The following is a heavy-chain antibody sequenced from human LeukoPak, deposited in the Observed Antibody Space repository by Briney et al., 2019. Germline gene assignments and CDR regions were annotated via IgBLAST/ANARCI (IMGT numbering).Heavy chain of an antibody. Sequence: SETLSLTCAVYGGSFSGYYWSWIRQPPGKGLEWIGYIYYSGSTYYNPSLKSRVTISVDTSKNQFSLKLSSVTAADTAVYYCARSMVRGPDYWGQGTLVTVSS. CDR2: IYYSGST. V-gene: IGHV4-59*06. D-gene: IGHD3-10*01. J-gene: IGHJ4*02. CDR1: GGSFSGYY. CDR3: ARSMVRGPDY.